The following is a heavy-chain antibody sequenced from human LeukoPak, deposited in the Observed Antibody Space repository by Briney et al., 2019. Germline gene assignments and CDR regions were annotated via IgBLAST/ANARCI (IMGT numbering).Heavy chain of an antibody. CDR3: AKGDFGVVITRFDP. CDR1: GFTFSSYA. V-gene: IGHV3-23*01. D-gene: IGHD3-3*01. CDR2: ISGSGGST. J-gene: IGHJ5*02. Sequence: GGSLRLSCTASGFTFSSYAMSWVRQAPGKGLEWVSAISGSGGSTYYADSVKGRFTISRDNSKNTLYLQMNSLRAEDTAVYYCAKGDFGVVITRFDPWGQGTLVTVSS.